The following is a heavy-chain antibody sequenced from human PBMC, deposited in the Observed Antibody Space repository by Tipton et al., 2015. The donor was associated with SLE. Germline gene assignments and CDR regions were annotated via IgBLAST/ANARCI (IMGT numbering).Heavy chain of an antibody. D-gene: IGHD3-3*01. V-gene: IGHV1-18*01. CDR3: ARVRFDFWSGLNY. CDR2: INTYNNYT. J-gene: IGHJ4*02. CDR1: GYTFTSYG. Sequence: QLVQSGPEVKKPGASVKVSCKASGYTFTSYGITWVRQAPGQGLEWMGWINTYNNYTKYAQKFQGRVTMTADTSTRTAYMDLRSLRSDDTAIYYCARVRFDFWSGLNYWGQGTLVTVSS.